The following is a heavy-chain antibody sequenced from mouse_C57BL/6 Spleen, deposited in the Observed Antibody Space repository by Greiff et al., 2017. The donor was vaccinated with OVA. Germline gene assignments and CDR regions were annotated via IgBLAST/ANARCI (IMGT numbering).Heavy chain of an antibody. J-gene: IGHJ2*01. D-gene: IGHD1-1*01. CDR1: GFTFSDAW. V-gene: IGHV6-6*01. CDR2: IRNKANNPAT. Sequence: EVKLVESGGGLVQPGGSMKLSCAASGFTFSDAWMDWVRQSPEKGLEWVAEIRNKANNPATYYAESVKGRFTISRDDSKSSVYLQKNSLRAEDTGIYYCTRLGPTVYFDYWGQGTTLTVSS. CDR3: TRLGPTVYFDY.